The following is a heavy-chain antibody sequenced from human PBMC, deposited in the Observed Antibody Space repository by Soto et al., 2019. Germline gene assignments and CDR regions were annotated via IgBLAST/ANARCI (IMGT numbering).Heavy chain of an antibody. Sequence: SETLFLTCTVSGGSISSGGYYWSWIRQHPGKGLEWIGYIYYSGSTYYNPSLKSRVTISVDTSKNQFSLELSSVTAADTAVYYCARRCSSTSCSAYYFDYWGQGTLVTVSS. D-gene: IGHD2-2*01. J-gene: IGHJ4*02. CDR1: GGSISSGGYY. CDR3: ARRCSSTSCSAYYFDY. V-gene: IGHV4-31*03. CDR2: IYYSGST.